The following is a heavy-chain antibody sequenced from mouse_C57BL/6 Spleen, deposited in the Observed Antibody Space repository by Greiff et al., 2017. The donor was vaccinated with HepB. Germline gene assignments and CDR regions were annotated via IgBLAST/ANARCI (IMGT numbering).Heavy chain of an antibody. CDR3: TRDESIYYYGSGDAMDY. D-gene: IGHD1-1*01. J-gene: IGHJ4*01. V-gene: IGHV5-9-1*02. CDR2: ISSGGDYI. CDR1: GFTFSSYA. Sequence: EVKVVESGEGLVKPGGSLKLSCAASGFTFSSYAMSWVRQTPEKRLEWVAYISSGGDYIYYADTVKGRFTIYRDNARNTLYLQMSSLKSEDTAMYYCTRDESIYYYGSGDAMDYWGQGTSVTVSS.